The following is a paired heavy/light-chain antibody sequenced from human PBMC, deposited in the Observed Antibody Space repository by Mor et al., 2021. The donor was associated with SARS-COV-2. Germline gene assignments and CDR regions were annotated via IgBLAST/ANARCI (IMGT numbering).Heavy chain of an antibody. Sequence: EVQLVESGGGLVQPGGSLRLSCSASGFTFSNYVMHWVRQAPGKGLEYVSAISSNGNSTYYADSVKGRFTISRDNSKNTLYLQMSSLRTEDTAVYYCVKDGTSEGICIGGSCYDLQHWGQGTLVTVSS. J-gene: IGHJ1*01. CDR1: GFTFSNYV. D-gene: IGHD2-15*01. CDR2: ISSNGNST. V-gene: IGHV3-64D*09. CDR3: VKDGTSEGICIGGSCYDLQH.
Light chain of an antibody. CDR2: HDN. Sequence: SYELTQPPSVSVSPGQTASITCSADKLGNKYACWYQQKPGQSPVLVIYHDNKRPSGIPERFSGSNSGNTATLTISGTQAVDEADYYCQAWDSSTVVFGGGTKLTVL. V-gene: IGLV3-1*01. J-gene: IGLJ2*01. CDR3: QAWDSSTVV. CDR1: KLGNKY.